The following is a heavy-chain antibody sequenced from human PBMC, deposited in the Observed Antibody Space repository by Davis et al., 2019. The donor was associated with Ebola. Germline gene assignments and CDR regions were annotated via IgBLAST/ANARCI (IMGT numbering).Heavy chain of an antibody. CDR2: IKQDGSEK. V-gene: IGHV3-7*01. CDR1: GFTFSSYW. CDR3: ARDVPAANYYYYYYMDV. Sequence: GESLKISCAASGFTFSSYWMSWVRQAPGKGLEWVVNIKQDGSEKYYVDSVKGRFTISRDNAKNSLYLQMNSLRAEDTAVYYCARDVPAANYYYYYYMDVWGKGTTVTVSS. D-gene: IGHD2-2*01. J-gene: IGHJ6*03.